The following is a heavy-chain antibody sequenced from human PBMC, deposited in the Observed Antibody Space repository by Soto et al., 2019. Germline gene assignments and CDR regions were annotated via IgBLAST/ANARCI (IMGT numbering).Heavy chain of an antibody. D-gene: IGHD3-16*01. V-gene: IGHV1-18*01. J-gene: IGHJ6*02. Sequence: QVQLVQSGDEVKKPGASVKVSCKASGYIFVNYGIAWVRQVPGQGLEWMGWISPYTGNTHSATKVQGRLTMTTDTSKSTAYMDLGSLTSDDTAVYYCVMVDNYVTPTPQDVWGQGTTVTVSS. CDR1: GYIFVNYG. CDR3: VMVDNYVTPTPQDV. CDR2: ISPYTGNT.